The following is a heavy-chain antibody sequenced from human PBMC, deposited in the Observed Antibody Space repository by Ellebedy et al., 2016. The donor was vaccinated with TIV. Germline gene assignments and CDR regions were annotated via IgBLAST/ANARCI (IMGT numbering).Heavy chain of an antibody. Sequence: GESLKISCAASRFAFSSYWMSWVRQAPGKGLDWVANIKQDGSEKYYADSVTGRFTISRDNAKNSLYRQMNNLRAEDPAVYYCATDGSYGDYLSPTHAFVIWGQGTMVTVFS. CDR1: RFAFSSYW. V-gene: IGHV3-7*01. CDR2: IKQDGSEK. CDR3: ATDGSYGDYLSPTHAFVI. J-gene: IGHJ3*02. D-gene: IGHD4-17*01.